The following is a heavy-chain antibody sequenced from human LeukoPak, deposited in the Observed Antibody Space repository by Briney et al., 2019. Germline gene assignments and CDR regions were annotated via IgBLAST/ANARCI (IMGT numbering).Heavy chain of an antibody. V-gene: IGHV3-74*03. J-gene: IGHJ3*02. D-gene: IGHD1-26*01. CDR1: RFTFSNFW. CDR3: TSLPCGDVLDI. Sequence: GGSLRLSCAASRFTFSNFWMQGDGQAPGKGLVWVSRINRDGRSTTYADSVKGGFTVSRDNAKNTLYLQMNRLRAEDTAMYYCTSLPCGDVLDIWGQGTMVTVSS. CDR2: INRDGRST.